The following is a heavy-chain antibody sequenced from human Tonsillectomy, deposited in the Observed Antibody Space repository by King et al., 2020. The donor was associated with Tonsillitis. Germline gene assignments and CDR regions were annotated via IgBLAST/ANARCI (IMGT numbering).Heavy chain of an antibody. J-gene: IGHJ4*02. CDR3: ARGRGDDYGGNEWDY. V-gene: IGHV3-66*01. Sequence: VQLVESGGGLVQPGGSLRLSCAASGFSVSSNYMSWVRQAPGKGLEWVSVIYSGGSTYYADSVKGRFTISRDIFKNTMYLQMNSLRAEDTAVYYCARGRGDDYGGNEWDYWGQGTLVTASS. CDR1: GFSVSSNY. CDR2: IYSGGST. D-gene: IGHD4-23*01.